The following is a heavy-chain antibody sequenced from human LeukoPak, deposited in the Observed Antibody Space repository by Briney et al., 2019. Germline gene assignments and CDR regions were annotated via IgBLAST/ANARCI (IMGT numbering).Heavy chain of an antibody. D-gene: IGHD5-12*01. J-gene: IGHJ3*02. CDR1: GFTVTDYY. Sequence: GGSLRLSCALSGFTVTDYYMSWVRQAPGKGLEWVSVVYMAGSTYYAHSVRGRFTVSRDTSKNTVYLQMNSLRVEDTAVYYCARNSDILAESYGAFDMWGQGTMVTVSS. V-gene: IGHV3-53*01. CDR3: ARNSDILAESYGAFDM. CDR2: VYMAGST.